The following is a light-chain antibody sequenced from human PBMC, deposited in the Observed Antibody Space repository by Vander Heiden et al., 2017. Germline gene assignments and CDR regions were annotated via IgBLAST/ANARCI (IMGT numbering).Light chain of an antibody. CDR1: QDITFW. CDR2: TVS. V-gene: IGKV1-12*01. J-gene: IGKJ5*01. CDR3: QQANSFPIT. Sequence: DIQMTQSPSSVSASVGDRVTITCRASQDITFWLAWYQQKPGKAPRLLISTVSTLQSGVPSRFSGSGSGTDFTLTISGLQPEDFGTYFCQQANSFPITFGQGTRLEMK.